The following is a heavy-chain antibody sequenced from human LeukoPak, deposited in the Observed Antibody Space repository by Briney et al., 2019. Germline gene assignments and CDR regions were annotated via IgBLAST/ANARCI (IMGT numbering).Heavy chain of an antibody. D-gene: IGHD3-22*01. CDR2: IYSGGST. CDR3: ASLGDYYDSSGYYY. V-gene: IGHV3-53*01. Sequence: PGGSLRLSCAASGFTVSSNYMSWVRQAPEKGLEWVSVIYSGGSTYYADSVKGRFTISRDNSKNTLYLQMNSLRAEDTAVYYCASLGDYYDSSGYYYWGQGTLVTVSS. J-gene: IGHJ4*02. CDR1: GFTVSSNY.